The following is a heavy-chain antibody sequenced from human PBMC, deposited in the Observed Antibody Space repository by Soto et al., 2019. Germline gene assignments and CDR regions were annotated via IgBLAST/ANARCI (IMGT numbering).Heavy chain of an antibody. J-gene: IGHJ5*02. V-gene: IGHV4-34*01. CDR1: GGSFSGYY. CDR2: INHSGST. D-gene: IGHD3-9*01. Sequence: SETLSLTCAVYGGSFSGYYWSWIRQPPGKGLEWIGEINHSGSTNYNPSLKSRVTISVDTSKNQFSLKLSSVTAADTAVYYCARGCFKYYDILTRNWFDPWGQGTLVTVSS. CDR3: ARGCFKYYDILTRNWFDP.